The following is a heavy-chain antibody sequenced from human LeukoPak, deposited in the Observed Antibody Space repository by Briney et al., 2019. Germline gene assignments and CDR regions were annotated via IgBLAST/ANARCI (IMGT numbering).Heavy chain of an antibody. CDR2: IYYSGSA. D-gene: IGHD2-2*01. CDR3: ARSVVPAALINWFDP. CDR1: GGSISSYY. Sequence: SETLSLTCTVSGGSISSYYWSWIRQPPGKGLEWIGYIYYSGSANYNPSLKSRVTISVDTSKNQFSLKLSSVTAADTAVYYCARSVVPAALINWFDPWGQGTLVTVSS. J-gene: IGHJ5*02. V-gene: IGHV4-59*01.